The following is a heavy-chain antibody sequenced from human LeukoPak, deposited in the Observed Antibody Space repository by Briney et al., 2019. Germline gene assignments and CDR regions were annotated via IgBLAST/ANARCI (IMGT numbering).Heavy chain of an antibody. Sequence: PGRSLRLSCAASGFTFSSYAMHWVRQAPGKGLEWVAVISYDGSNKYYADSAKGRFTISRDNSKNTLYLQMNSLRAEDTAVYYCAKDGGAVAGLFDYWGQGTLVTVSS. CDR2: ISYDGSNK. J-gene: IGHJ4*02. V-gene: IGHV3-30*04. CDR3: AKDGGAVAGLFDY. CDR1: GFTFSSYA. D-gene: IGHD6-19*01.